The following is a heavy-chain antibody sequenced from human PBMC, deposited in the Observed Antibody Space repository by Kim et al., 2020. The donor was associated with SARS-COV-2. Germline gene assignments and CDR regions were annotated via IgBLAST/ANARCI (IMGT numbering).Heavy chain of an antibody. Sequence: GGSLRLSCAASGFTFSSYAMHWVRQAPGKGLEWVAVISYDGSNKYYADSVKGRFTISRDNSKNTLYLQMNSLRAEDTAVYYCARATGIAAAGTYGMDVWGQGTTVTVSS. V-gene: IGHV3-30*04. CDR2: ISYDGSNK. CDR3: ARATGIAAAGTYGMDV. D-gene: IGHD6-13*01. CDR1: GFTFSSYA. J-gene: IGHJ6*02.